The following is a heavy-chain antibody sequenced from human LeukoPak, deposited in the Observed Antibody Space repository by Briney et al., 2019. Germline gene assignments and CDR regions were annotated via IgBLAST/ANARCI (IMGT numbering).Heavy chain of an antibody. CDR1: GGSISSSSYY. D-gene: IGHD4-17*01. CDR3: GRGISDYPSDY. J-gene: IGHJ4*02. CDR2: IYYSGST. V-gene: IGHV4-39*07. Sequence: SETLSLTCTVSGGSISSSSYYWGWIRQPPGKGLEWIGSIYYSGSTYYNPSLKSRVTISVDTSKNQFSLKLSSVTAADTAVYYCGRGISDYPSDYWGQGTQVTVSS.